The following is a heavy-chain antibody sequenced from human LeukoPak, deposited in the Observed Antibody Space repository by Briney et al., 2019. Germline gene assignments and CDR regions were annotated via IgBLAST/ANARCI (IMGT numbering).Heavy chain of an antibody. V-gene: IGHV1-18*01. CDR2: NSAYNGNT. J-gene: IGHJ5*02. CDR3: ARDGSGSYFEGYWFDP. D-gene: IGHD1-26*01. Sequence: GASVKVSCKASGYTFTSYGISWVRQAPGQGLEWMGWNSAYNGNTNYAQKLQGRVTMTTDTSTSTAYMELRSLRSDDTAVYYCARDGSGSYFEGYWFDPWGQGTLVTVSS. CDR1: GYTFTSYG.